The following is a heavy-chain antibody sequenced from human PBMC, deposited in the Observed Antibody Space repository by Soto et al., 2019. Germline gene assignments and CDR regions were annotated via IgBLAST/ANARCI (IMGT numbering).Heavy chain of an antibody. V-gene: IGHV4-59*01. CDR3: ALGGYHYQS. CDR1: GGSISNYY. J-gene: IGHJ5*02. D-gene: IGHD5-12*01. Sequence: SETLSLTCAVSGGSISNYYWSWIRQPPGKGLEWIGYLSYSVNTNYNPSLKSRVTISIDTSKNQFSLKLNSVTAADTAVYYCALGGYHYQSWGQGTLVTVS. CDR2: LSYSVNT.